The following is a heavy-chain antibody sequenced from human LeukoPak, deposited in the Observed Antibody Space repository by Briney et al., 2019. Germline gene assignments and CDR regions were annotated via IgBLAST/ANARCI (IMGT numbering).Heavy chain of an antibody. J-gene: IGHJ5*02. CDR1: GGSISIHY. D-gene: IGHD6-19*01. Sequence: PSETLSLTCTVSGGSISIHYWSWIRQPAEKGLEWIGRIYSTVSTNNNPSLKSRVTVSVDTSKNQCSLKLSSVTAADTAVYYCARDSGGRAVAATNSWFDPWGEGNLVTVSS. CDR2: IYSTVST. V-gene: IGHV4-4*07. CDR3: ARDSGGRAVAATNSWFDP.